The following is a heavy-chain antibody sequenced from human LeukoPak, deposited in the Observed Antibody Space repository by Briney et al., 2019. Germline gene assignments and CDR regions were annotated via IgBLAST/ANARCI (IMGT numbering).Heavy chain of an antibody. CDR1: EYTFTDLY. D-gene: IGHD3-3*02. CDR2: VNPKSGGT. Sequence: GASVKISCKASEYTFTDLYIHWVRQAPGQGLEWMGCVNPKSGGTNYAQKFQGRVTMTEDTSTSTAYMELSTLRSDDTAMYYCARGLTISIYSMDVWGKGTTVTVSS. CDR3: ARGLTISIYSMDV. V-gene: IGHV1-2*02. J-gene: IGHJ6*03.